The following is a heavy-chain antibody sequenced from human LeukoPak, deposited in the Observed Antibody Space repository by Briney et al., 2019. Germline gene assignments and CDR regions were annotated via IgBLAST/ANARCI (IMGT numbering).Heavy chain of an antibody. D-gene: IGHD1-26*01. CDR3: AKGRGWEASYYYYYMDV. Sequence: GGSLRLSCAASGFTFSSYGIHWVRQAPGKGPEWVAFIRYDGSNKYYTDSVKGRFTISRDNSKNTLYLQMNSLRAEDTAVYYCAKGRGWEASYYYYYMDVWGKGTTVTISS. CDR1: GFTFSSYG. CDR2: IRYDGSNK. J-gene: IGHJ6*03. V-gene: IGHV3-30*02.